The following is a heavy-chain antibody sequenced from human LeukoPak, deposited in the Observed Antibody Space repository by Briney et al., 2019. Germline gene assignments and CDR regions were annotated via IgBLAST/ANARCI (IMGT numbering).Heavy chain of an antibody. CDR1: RYTFTGYY. D-gene: IGHD2-2*01. J-gene: IGHJ5*02. V-gene: IGHV1-2*07. Sequence: ASVKVSCKASRYTFTGYYMHWVRQAPGQGLEWMGWINPNSGGTNYAHKFQGRVTMTRDMSISTAYMELSSLRSDDTAVYYCARGYCSSTSCYRERFDPWGQGTLVTVSS. CDR2: INPNSGGT. CDR3: ARGYCSSTSCYRERFDP.